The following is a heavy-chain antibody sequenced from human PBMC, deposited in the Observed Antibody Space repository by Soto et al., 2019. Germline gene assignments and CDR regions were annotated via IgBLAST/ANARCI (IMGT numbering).Heavy chain of an antibody. CDR2: IYHSGST. J-gene: IGHJ6*02. D-gene: IGHD2-15*01. CDR3: ARSDCSGGSCFSYYYYGMDV. Sequence: SETLFLTCAVSGGSIRSGGYSWSWIRQPPGTGLEWIGYIYHSGSTYYNPSLKSRVTISVDTSKNQFSLKLSSVTAADTAVYYCARSDCSGGSCFSYYYYGMDVWGQGTTVTVS. CDR1: GGSIRSGGYS. V-gene: IGHV4-30-2*02.